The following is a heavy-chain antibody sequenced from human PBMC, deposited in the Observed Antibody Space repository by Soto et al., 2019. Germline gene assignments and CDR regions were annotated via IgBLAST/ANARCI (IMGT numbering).Heavy chain of an antibody. V-gene: IGHV3-11*05. CDR2: ISSSSSYT. D-gene: IGHD5-18*01. Sequence: QVPLVESGGGLVKPGGSLRLSCAASGFTFSDYYMSWIRQAPGKGLEWVSYISSSSSYTNYADSVKGRFTISRDNAKNPLYLQMNSLRAEDTAVYYCARDNAVDTAMVDYWGQGTLVTVSS. J-gene: IGHJ4*02. CDR3: ARDNAVDTAMVDY. CDR1: GFTFSDYY.